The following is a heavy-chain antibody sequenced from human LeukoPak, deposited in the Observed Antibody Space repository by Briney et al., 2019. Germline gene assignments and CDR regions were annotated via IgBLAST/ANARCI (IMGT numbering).Heavy chain of an antibody. J-gene: IGHJ4*02. Sequence: SQTLSLTCTVSGGSISSGDYYWSWIRQPPGKGLEWIGYTYYSGSTYYNPSLKSRVTISVDTSKNQFSLKLSSVTAADTAVYYCARVEGGSGWYYFDYWGQGTLVTVSS. D-gene: IGHD6-19*01. V-gene: IGHV4-30-4*01. CDR1: GGSISSGDYY. CDR2: TYYSGST. CDR3: ARVEGGSGWYYFDY.